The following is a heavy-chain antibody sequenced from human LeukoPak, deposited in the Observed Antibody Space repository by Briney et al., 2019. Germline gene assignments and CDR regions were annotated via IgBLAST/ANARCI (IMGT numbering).Heavy chain of an antibody. Sequence: PGGSLRLSCAASGFTFTTDSMSWVRQAPGKGLEWVSSISSGSTYIYYADSVKGRFTISRDNAKNSLYLQMNSLRAEDTAVYYCAGVQDLGDWYFGYWGQGTLVTVSS. CDR2: ISSGSTYI. CDR1: GFTFTTDS. D-gene: IGHD2-21*02. J-gene: IGHJ4*02. CDR3: AGVQDLGDWYFGY. V-gene: IGHV3-21*01.